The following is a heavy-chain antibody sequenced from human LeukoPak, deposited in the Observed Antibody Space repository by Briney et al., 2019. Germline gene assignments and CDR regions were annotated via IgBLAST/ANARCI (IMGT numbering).Heavy chain of an antibody. CDR2: IIPIFGTA. CDR3: ARGYSSSYHYFDY. CDR1: GGTFSSYA. D-gene: IGHD6-6*01. V-gene: IGHV1-69*13. J-gene: IGHJ4*02. Sequence: ASVKVSCKASGGTFSSYAISWVRQDPGQGLEWMGGIIPIFGTANYAQKFQGRVTITADESTSTAYMELSSLRSEDTAVYYCARGYSSSYHYFDYWGQGTLVTVSS.